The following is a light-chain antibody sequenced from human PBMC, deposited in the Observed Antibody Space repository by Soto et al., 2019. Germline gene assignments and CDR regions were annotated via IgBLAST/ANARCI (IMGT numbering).Light chain of an antibody. J-gene: IGKJ4*01. CDR3: QQYGRPHLT. Sequence: EIVLTQSPGTLSLSPGERATLSCRAGQTVRNNYLAWLQQRPGQAPRLLIYGASNRVTGIPDRFTGGGSGTDFTLTIGRLEPEDSAVYYCQQYGRPHLTFGGGTTVEI. CDR1: QTVRNNY. V-gene: IGKV3-20*01. CDR2: GAS.